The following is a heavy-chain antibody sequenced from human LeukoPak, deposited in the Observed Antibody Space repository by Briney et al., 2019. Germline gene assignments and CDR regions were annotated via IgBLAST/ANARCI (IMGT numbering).Heavy chain of an antibody. J-gene: IGHJ4*02. CDR3: AKEKMNTLVVVNY. CDR2: IGHDGRNE. D-gene: IGHD3-22*01. V-gene: IGHV3-30*02. CDR1: GFTFSNYG. Sequence: GGSLRLSCATSGFTFSNYGMHWVRQAPGKGLEWVAFIGHDGRNEYYADSVKGRFTISRGNSKGTLHLQMSSLREEDTALYYCAKEKMNTLVVVNYWGQGTLVTVSS.